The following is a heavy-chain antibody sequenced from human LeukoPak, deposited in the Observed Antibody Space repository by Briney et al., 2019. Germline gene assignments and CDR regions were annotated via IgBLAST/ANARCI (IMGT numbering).Heavy chain of an antibody. Sequence: SETLSLTCTVSGGSISSYYWSWIRQPPGKGLEWIGHIYYSGSTHYNPSLKSRVTISVDTSKNQFSLKLNSVTAADTGVYYCARGLTHWGQGTLVTVSS. CDR2: IYYSGST. V-gene: IGHV4-59*12. CDR1: GGSISSYY. CDR3: ARGLTH. D-gene: IGHD3/OR15-3a*01. J-gene: IGHJ4*02.